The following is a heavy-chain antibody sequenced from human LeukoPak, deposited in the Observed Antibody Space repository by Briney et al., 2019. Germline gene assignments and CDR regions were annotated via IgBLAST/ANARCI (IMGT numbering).Heavy chain of an antibody. V-gene: IGHV3-48*03. CDR2: ISSSGSTI. Sequence: GGSLRLSCAASGFTFSSYEMNWVRQAPGKWLEWVSYISSSGSTIYYADSVKGRFTISRDNAKNSLYLQMNSLRAEDTAVYYCARGGLDYYGSGSYLGYYYYGMDVWGQGTTVTVSS. CDR1: GFTFSSYE. CDR3: ARGGLDYYGSGSYLGYYYYGMDV. J-gene: IGHJ6*02. D-gene: IGHD3-10*01.